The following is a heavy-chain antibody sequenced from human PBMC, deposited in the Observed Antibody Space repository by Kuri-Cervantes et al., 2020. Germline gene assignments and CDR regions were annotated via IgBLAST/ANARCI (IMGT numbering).Heavy chain of an antibody. J-gene: IGHJ4*02. CDR2: IYYSGST. D-gene: IGHD1-1*01. V-gene: IGHV4-59*01. Sequence: ESLKISCTVSGGSISSYYWSWIRQPPGKGLEWIGYIYYSGSTNYNPSLKSRVTISVDTSKNQFSLKLSSVTAADTAVYYCARTLEMDYLFLAWWGQGTLVTVSS. CDR1: GGSISSYY. CDR3: ARTLEMDYLFLAW.